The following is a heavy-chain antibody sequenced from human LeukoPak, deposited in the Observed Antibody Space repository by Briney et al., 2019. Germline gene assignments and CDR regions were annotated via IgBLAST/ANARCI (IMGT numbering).Heavy chain of an antibody. CDR2: ISSSGSTI. CDR1: RFAFSDYY. J-gene: IGHJ5*02. D-gene: IGHD6-19*01. CDR3: ARDRAAVAGNNWFDP. V-gene: IGHV3-11*01. Sequence: GGSLRLSCAASRFAFSDYYMSWIRQAPGKGLEWVSYISSSGSTIYYADSVKGRFTISRDNAKNSLYLQMNSLRAEDTAVYYCARDRAAVAGNNWFDPWGQGTLVTVSS.